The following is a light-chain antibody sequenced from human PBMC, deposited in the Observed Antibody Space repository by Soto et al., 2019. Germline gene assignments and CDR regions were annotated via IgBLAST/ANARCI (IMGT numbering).Light chain of an antibody. V-gene: IGLV2-14*03. J-gene: IGLJ1*01. Sequence: QSVLTQPASVSGSPGQSITISCTGTSSDAGAYNFVSWHQQHPGKAPKLIIYNVYDRPSGISYRFSGSKSGNTASLTISGLQGEDEADYYCSSYTISRTYVFGTGIKLTVL. CDR1: SSDAGAYNF. CDR3: SSYTISRTYV. CDR2: NVY.